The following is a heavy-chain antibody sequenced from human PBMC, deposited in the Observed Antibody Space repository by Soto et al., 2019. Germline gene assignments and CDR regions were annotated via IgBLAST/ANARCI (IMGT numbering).Heavy chain of an antibody. D-gene: IGHD2-2*01. V-gene: IGHV4-30-2*01. CDR1: GGSISSGGYS. J-gene: IGHJ5*02. CDR2: IYHSGST. CDR3: ARGIIGYCISTSCYRWFDP. Sequence: PSETLSLTCAVSGGSISSGGYSWSWIRQPPGKGLEWIGYIYHSGSTYYNPSLKSRVTISVDRSKDQFSLKLSSVTAADTAVYYCARGIIGYCISTSCYRWFDPWGQGTLVTVSS.